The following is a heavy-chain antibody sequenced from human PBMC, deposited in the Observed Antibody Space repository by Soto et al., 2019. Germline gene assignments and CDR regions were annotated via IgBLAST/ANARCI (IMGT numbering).Heavy chain of an antibody. D-gene: IGHD6-6*01. CDR2: ISSSSSYI. V-gene: IGHV3-21*01. CDR3: ARQYPSSSRHFDH. J-gene: IGHJ4*02. Sequence: EVELVESGGGLVKPGGSLRLSCAASGFTFRIYNMIWVRQAPGKGLEWVSFISSSSSYIYYADSVKGRFTISRDNAKNSLYLQMNSLRDEDTAVYYCARQYPSSSRHFDHWGQGSRVIVSS. CDR1: GFTFRIYN.